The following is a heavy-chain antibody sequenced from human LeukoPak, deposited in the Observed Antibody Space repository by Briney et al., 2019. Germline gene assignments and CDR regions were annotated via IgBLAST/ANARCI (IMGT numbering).Heavy chain of an antibody. D-gene: IGHD6-6*01. V-gene: IGHV4-31*03. CDR2: IYYSGST. Sequence: SETLSLTCTVSGGSISSGGYYWSWIRQHPGKGLEWIGYIYYSGSTYYNPSLKSRVTISVDTSKNQFSLKLSPVTAADTAVYYCAREAYSSSSKISSGIDYWGQGTLVTVSS. J-gene: IGHJ4*02. CDR1: GGSISSGGYY. CDR3: AREAYSSSSKISSGIDY.